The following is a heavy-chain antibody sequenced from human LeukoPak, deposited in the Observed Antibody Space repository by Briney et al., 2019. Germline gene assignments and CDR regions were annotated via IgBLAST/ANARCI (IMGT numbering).Heavy chain of an antibody. Sequence: PGGSLRLSCEASGFTFSNFGMHWVRQAPGKGLEWVAIISYDGSTKYYADFVKGRFSISRDNSKNTLYLQMNSLRVEDTAVYYCATPPTAYTSGSLGYWGQGTLVTVSS. CDR1: GFTFSNFG. V-gene: IGHV3-30*03. D-gene: IGHD3-22*01. CDR3: ATPPTAYTSGSLGY. CDR2: ISYDGSTK. J-gene: IGHJ4*02.